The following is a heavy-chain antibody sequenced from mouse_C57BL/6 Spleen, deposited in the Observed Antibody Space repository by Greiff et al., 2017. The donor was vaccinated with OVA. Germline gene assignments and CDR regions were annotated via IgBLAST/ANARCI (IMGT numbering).Heavy chain of an antibody. V-gene: IGHV1-49*01. CDR1: YFAFMASA. Sequence: LQQSGAELVRPGSSVTLSCKDSYFAFMASAMHWVKQRPGHGLAWIGSFTMYSDATEYSENFKGKATLTANTSSSTAYMELRSLTSEDSAVYYCARDGSSYDYAMDYWGQGTSGTVSS. D-gene: IGHD1-1*01. J-gene: IGHJ4*01. CDR3: ARDGSSYDYAMDY. CDR2: FTMYSDAT.